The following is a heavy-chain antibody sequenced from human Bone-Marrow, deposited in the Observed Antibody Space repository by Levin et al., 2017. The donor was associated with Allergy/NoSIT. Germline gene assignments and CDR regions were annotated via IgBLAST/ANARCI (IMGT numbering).Heavy chain of an antibody. CDR1: GGAFSNYD. V-gene: IGHV1-69*10. J-gene: IGHJ4*02. CDR2: INPLFGIA. Sequence: SVKVSCKASGGAFSNYDMSWLRQAPGQAPEWIGGINPLFGIANYAQEFQGRVTITADTSTTTAYMELSSLRYDDTAVYYCATRLGRGYFFDFWGQGTLVTVSS. D-gene: IGHD2-15*01. CDR3: ATRLGRGYFFDF.